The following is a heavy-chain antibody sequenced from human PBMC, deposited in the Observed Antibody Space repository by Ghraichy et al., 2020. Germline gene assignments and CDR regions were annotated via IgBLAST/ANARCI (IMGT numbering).Heavy chain of an antibody. D-gene: IGHD3-10*01. CDR1: GGSISSSSHY. V-gene: IGHV4-39*01. CDR2: INYSGST. J-gene: IGHJ5*02. CDR3: ARRSTGVRDRFDP. Sequence: SETLSLTCTVSGGSISSSSHYWGWIRQPPGKGLEWIGSINYSGSTNYNPSLKSRVTVSVDTSKNQFSLRLSSVTAADTAVYFCARRSTGVRDRFDPWGQGTLVTVSS.